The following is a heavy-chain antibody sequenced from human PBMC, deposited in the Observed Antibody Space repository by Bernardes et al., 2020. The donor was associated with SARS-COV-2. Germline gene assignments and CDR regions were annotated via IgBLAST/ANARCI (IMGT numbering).Heavy chain of an antibody. J-gene: IGHJ6*02. CDR1: GFTVSSNY. CDR2: IYSGGST. Sequence: GGSLRLSCAASGFTVSSNYMSWVRQAPGKGLEWVSVIYSGGSTYYADSVKGRFTISRDTSKNSLYLQMNSLRAGDTAVYYCARGGTGTTYYYYYGMDVWGQGTTVTVSS. CDR3: ARGGTGTTYYYYYGMDV. D-gene: IGHD1-1*01. V-gene: IGHV3-66*01.